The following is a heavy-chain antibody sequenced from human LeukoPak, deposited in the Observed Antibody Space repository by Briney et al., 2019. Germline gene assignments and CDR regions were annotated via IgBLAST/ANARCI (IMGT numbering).Heavy chain of an antibody. D-gene: IGHD6-13*01. CDR2: INPNSGGT. Sequence: ASVKVSCKASGYTFTGYYMHWVRQPPGQGLEWMGRINPNSGGTNYAQKFQGWVTMTRDTSISTAYMELSRLRSDDTAVYYCASQAAGKDYFDFWGQGTLVTVSS. V-gene: IGHV1-2*04. J-gene: IGHJ4*02. CDR1: GYTFTGYY. CDR3: ASQAAGKDYFDF.